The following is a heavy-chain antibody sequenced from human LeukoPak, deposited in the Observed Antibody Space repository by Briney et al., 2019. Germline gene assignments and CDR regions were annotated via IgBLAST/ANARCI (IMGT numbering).Heavy chain of an antibody. CDR1: GGSISSYY. J-gene: IGHJ6*03. CDR2: IYTSGST. Sequence: PSETLSLTCTVSGGSISSYYWSWIRQPAGKGLEWIGRIYTSGSTNYNPSLKSRVTMSVDTSKNQFSLKLSSVTAADTAVYYCARGYIAAAGYYYYMDVWGKGTTVTISS. CDR3: ARGYIAAAGYYYYMDV. V-gene: IGHV4-4*07. D-gene: IGHD6-13*01.